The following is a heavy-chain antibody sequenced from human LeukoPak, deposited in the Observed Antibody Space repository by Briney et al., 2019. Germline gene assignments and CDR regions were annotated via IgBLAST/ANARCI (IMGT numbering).Heavy chain of an antibody. CDR1: GYTFTGYY. CDR3: ARDWTPNYYDSSGTPTDC. J-gene: IGHJ4*02. Sequence: ASVKVSCKASGYTFTGYYMHWVRQAPGQGLEWMGWISAYNGNTNYAQKLQGRVTMTTDTSTSTAYMELRSLRSDDTAVYYCARDWTPNYYDSSGTPTDCWGQGTLVTVSS. CDR2: ISAYNGNT. D-gene: IGHD3-22*01. V-gene: IGHV1-18*04.